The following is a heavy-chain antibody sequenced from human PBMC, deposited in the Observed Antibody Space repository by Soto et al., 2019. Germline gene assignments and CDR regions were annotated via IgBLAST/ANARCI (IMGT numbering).Heavy chain of an antibody. CDR2: IHYSGAT. J-gene: IGHJ4*02. CDR1: GDSIGSYY. V-gene: IGHV4-59*01. Sequence: PSETLSLTCTVSGDSIGSYYWSWIRQPPGKGLEWIGYIHYSGATKYSASLNGRLSISVDTSKNKFSLWLNSVTAADTAVYYCARGAYCGGDCFYYFDSWGQGTLVTVSS. D-gene: IGHD2-21*02. CDR3: ARGAYCGGDCFYYFDS.